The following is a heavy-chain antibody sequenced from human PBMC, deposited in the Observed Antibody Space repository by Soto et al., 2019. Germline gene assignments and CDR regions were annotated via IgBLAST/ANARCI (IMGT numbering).Heavy chain of an antibody. CDR3: AKDLSGTGTTSGDV. CDR2: ISGSGGST. D-gene: IGHD4-17*01. Sequence: GGSLRLSCAASGFTFSSYAMSWVRQAPGKGLEWVSAISGSGGSTYYADSVKGRFTISRDNSKNTLYLQMNSLRAEDTAVYYRAKDLSGTGTTSGDVWGKGTTVTVSS. CDR1: GFTFSSYA. J-gene: IGHJ6*04. V-gene: IGHV3-23*01.